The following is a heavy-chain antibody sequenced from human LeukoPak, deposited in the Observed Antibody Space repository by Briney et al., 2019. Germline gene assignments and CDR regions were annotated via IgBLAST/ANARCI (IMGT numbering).Heavy chain of an antibody. J-gene: IGHJ4*02. D-gene: IGHD3-9*01. CDR2: ISGSGDTT. CDR3: ARGRLPRYYFDY. CDR1: GFTFSTYA. Sequence: PGGSLRLPCAASGFTFSTYAINWVRQAPGKGLEWVSGISGSGDTTYHADSVKGRFTISRDNSKNILYLQMNSLRAEDTALYYCARGRLPRYYFDYWGQGTLVTVSS. V-gene: IGHV3-23*01.